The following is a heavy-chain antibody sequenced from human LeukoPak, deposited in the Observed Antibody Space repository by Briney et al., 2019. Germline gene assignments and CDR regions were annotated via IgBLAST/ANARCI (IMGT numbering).Heavy chain of an antibody. D-gene: IGHD4-17*01. CDR1: GFTFSSYW. CDR2: INSDGSST. Sequence: PGESLKISCAASGFTFSSYWMHWVRQAPGKGLVWVSRINSDGSSTSYADSVKGRFTISRDNAKNTLYLQMNSLRAEDTALYYCAREGDYGDYGGAFDIWGQGTMVTVSS. V-gene: IGHV3-74*01. CDR3: AREGDYGDYGGAFDI. J-gene: IGHJ3*02.